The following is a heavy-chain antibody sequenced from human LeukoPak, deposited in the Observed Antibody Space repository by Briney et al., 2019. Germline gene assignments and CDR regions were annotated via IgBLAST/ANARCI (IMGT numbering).Heavy chain of an antibody. CDR3: ERQPVEMATMGGFDY. CDR1: GYSFTSYW. CDR2: IYPGDSDT. Sequence: GESLKISCKGSGYSFTSYWIGWVRQMPGKGLEWMGIIYPGDSDTRYSPSFQGQVTISADKSISTAYLQWSSLKASDTAMYYCERQPVEMATMGGFDYWGQGTLVTVSS. D-gene: IGHD5-24*01. V-gene: IGHV5-51*01. J-gene: IGHJ4*02.